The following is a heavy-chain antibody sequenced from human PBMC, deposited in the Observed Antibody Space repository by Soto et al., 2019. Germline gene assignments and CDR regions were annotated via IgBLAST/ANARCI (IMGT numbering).Heavy chain of an antibody. D-gene: IGHD6-13*01. J-gene: IGHJ5*02. CDR3: ARVIAAAGTDP. CDR1: GGSISSSSYY. CDR2: IYYSGST. Sequence: SETLSLTCTVSGGSISSSSYYWGWIRQPPGKGLEWIGSIYYSGSTYYNPSLKSRVTISVDTSKNQFSLKLSSVTAADTAVYYCARVIAAAGTDPWGLGTLVTVSS. V-gene: IGHV4-39*07.